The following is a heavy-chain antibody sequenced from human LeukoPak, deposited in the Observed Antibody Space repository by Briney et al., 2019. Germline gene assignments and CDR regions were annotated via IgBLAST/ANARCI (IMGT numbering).Heavy chain of an antibody. J-gene: IGHJ4*02. CDR3: AREPPYYDILTGYYDY. CDR1: VFTFSSYS. D-gene: IGHD3-9*01. CDR2: ISSSSSYI. V-gene: IGHV3-21*01. Sequence: GGSLRLSCAASVFTFSSYSMNWVRQAPGKGLEWVSSISSSSSYIYYADSVKGRFTISRDNAKNSLYLQMNSLRAEDTAVYYCAREPPYYDILTGYYDYWGQGTLVTVSS.